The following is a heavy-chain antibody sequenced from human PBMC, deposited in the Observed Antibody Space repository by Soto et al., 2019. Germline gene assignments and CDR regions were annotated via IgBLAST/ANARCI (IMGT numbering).Heavy chain of an antibody. V-gene: IGHV3-23*01. Sequence: EVQLLESGGGLVQPGGSLRLSCAASGFTFSSYAMSWVRQAPGKGLEWVSAISGSGGSTYYADSVKGRFTISRDNSKNTLYLQMNSLRAEDTAVYYCFCFMIVEPYYYYGMDVWGQGTTVTVSS. J-gene: IGHJ6*02. CDR1: GFTFSSYA. CDR3: FCFMIVEPYYYYGMDV. CDR2: ISGSGGST. D-gene: IGHD3-22*01.